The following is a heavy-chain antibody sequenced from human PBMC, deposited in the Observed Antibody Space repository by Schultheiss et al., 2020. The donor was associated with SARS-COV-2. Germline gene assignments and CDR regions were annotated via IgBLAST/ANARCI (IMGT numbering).Heavy chain of an antibody. V-gene: IGHV3-49*04. CDR3: TRVTGGYDFWSGYYPILDYYGMDV. D-gene: IGHD3-3*01. CDR1: GFTFGDYA. Sequence: GESLKISCTASGFTFGDYAMSWVRQAPGKGLEWVGFIRSKAYGGTTEYAASVKGRFTISRDDSKSIAYLQMNSLKTEDTAVYYCTRVTGGYDFWSGYYPILDYYGMDVWGQGTTVTVSS. J-gene: IGHJ6*02. CDR2: IRSKAYGGTT.